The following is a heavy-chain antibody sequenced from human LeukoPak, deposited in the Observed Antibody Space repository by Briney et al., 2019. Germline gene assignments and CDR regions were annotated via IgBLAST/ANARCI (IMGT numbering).Heavy chain of an antibody. CDR1: GGSFSGYY. J-gene: IGHJ4*02. CDR2: IYYSGST. CDR3: ASRPGHYYDSISSGDY. Sequence: SETLSLTCAVYGGSFSGYYWSWIRQPPGKGLEWIGSIYYSGSTYYNPSLKSRVTISVDTSKNQFSLKLSSVTAADTAVYYCASRPGHYYDSISSGDYWGQGTLVTVSS. V-gene: IGHV4-34*01. D-gene: IGHD3-22*01.